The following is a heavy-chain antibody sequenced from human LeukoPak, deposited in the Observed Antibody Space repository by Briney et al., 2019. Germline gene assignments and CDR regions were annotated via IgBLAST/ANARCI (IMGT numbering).Heavy chain of an antibody. CDR3: ARSARGYSYAYESNFDY. CDR1: GGTFSSYA. V-gene: IGHV1-69*01. J-gene: IGHJ4*02. Sequence: SVKVSCKASGGTFSSYAISWVRQAPGQGLEWMGGIIPIFGTANYAQKFQGRVTITADESTSTAYMELSSLGSEDTAVYYCARSARGYSYAYESNFDYWGQGTLVTVSS. CDR2: IIPIFGTA. D-gene: IGHD5-18*01.